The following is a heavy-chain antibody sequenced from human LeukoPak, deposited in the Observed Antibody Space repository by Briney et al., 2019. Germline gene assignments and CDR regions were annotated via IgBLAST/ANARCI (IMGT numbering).Heavy chain of an antibody. CDR1: GGTFSSYA. J-gene: IGHJ4*02. Sequence: ASVKVSCKASGGTFSSYAISWVRQAPGQGLEWLGWINPNSGGTTYAENFQGRVTMTRDTSVSTVYMELSSLRSEDTAVYYCARLDYYGSGSYYTDFDYWGQGTLVTVSS. D-gene: IGHD3-10*01. CDR3: ARLDYYGSGSYYTDFDY. V-gene: IGHV1-2*02. CDR2: INPNSGGT.